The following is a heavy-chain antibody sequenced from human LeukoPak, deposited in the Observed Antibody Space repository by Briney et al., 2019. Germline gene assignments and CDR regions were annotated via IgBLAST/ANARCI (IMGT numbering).Heavy chain of an antibody. D-gene: IGHD3-10*01. CDR1: GFTFTNYN. Sequence: GGSLRLSCAASGFTFTNYNFYWVRQAPGRGLEWVSSISSTSSYIYYADSMKGRFTISRDNAKNSLNLQMNSLRAEDTAVYYCARALWSGPVYYGMDVWGQGTTVTVSS. CDR2: ISSTSSYI. V-gene: IGHV3-21*06. CDR3: ARALWSGPVYYGMDV. J-gene: IGHJ6*02.